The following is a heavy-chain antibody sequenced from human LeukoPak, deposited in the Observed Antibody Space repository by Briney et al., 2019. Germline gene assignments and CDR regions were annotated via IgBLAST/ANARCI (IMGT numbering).Heavy chain of an antibody. D-gene: IGHD3-22*01. CDR3: ARDSPYDSSGYYCRY. Sequence: ASVKVSCKASGYTFTSYGISWVRQAPGQGLEWMGWISAYNGNTNYAQKLQGRVTMTTDTSTSTAYMELRSLRSDDTAVYYCARDSPYDSSGYYCRYWGQGTLVTVSS. J-gene: IGHJ4*02. CDR1: GYTFTSYG. V-gene: IGHV1-18*01. CDR2: ISAYNGNT.